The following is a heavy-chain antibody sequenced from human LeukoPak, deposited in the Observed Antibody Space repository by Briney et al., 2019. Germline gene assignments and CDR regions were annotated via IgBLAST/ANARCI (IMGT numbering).Heavy chain of an antibody. CDR2: ISAYNGST. CDR3: ARGRGRGVVVVAAKPGGAFDI. CDR1: GYTFTSYG. J-gene: IGHJ3*02. Sequence: GASVKVSCKASGYTFTSYGISWVRQAPGRGLEWMGWISAYNGSTNYAQKLQGRVTMTTDTSTSTAYMELRSLRSDDTAVYYCARGRGRGVVVVAAKPGGAFDIWGQGTMVTVSS. D-gene: IGHD2-15*01. V-gene: IGHV1-18*01.